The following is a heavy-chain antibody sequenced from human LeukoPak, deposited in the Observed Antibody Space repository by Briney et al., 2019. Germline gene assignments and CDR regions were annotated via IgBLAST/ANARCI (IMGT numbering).Heavy chain of an antibody. J-gene: IGHJ5*02. Sequence: ASVKVSCTASGYTFTSNGISWVRQAPGQGLEWMGWISAYNGNTNYAQKLQGRVTITTDTSTSTAYMELRILRSDDTAVYSCARVRFGELYWFDPWGQGTLVTVSS. CDR3: ARVRFGELYWFDP. D-gene: IGHD3-10*01. CDR2: ISAYNGNT. CDR1: GYTFTSNG. V-gene: IGHV1-18*01.